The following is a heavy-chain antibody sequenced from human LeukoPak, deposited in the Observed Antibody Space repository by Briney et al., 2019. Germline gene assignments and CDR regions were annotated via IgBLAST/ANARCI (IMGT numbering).Heavy chain of an antibody. CDR1: GFTFSSYW. CDR3: ARVRKGPAGYYYYMDV. CDR2: IKQDGSEK. J-gene: IGHJ6*03. V-gene: IGHV3-7*01. Sequence: GGSLRLSCAASGFTFSSYWMSWVRQAPGKGLEWVANIKQDGSEKYYVDSVKGRFTISRDNAKNSLYLQMNSLRAEDTAVYYCARVRKGPAGYYYYMDVWGKGTTVTISS. D-gene: IGHD2-2*01.